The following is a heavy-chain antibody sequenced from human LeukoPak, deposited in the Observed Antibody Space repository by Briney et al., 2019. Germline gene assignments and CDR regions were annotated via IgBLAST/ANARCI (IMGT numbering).Heavy chain of an antibody. V-gene: IGHV1-18*01. CDR2: ISAYNGNT. D-gene: IGHD3-22*01. CDR3: VRVDRDYYDSSGYYHFDY. J-gene: IGHJ4*02. Sequence: ASVKASCKASGYTFTSYGISWVRQAPGQGLEWMGWISAYNGNTNYAQKLQGRVTMTTDTSTSTAYMELRSLRSDDTAVYYCVRVDRDYYDSSGYYHFDYWGQGTLVTVSS. CDR1: GYTFTSYG.